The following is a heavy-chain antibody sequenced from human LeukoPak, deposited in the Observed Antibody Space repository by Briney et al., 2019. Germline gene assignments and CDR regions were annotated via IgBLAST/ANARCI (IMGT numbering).Heavy chain of an antibody. CDR3: ARAEGTIFGVVNPSYYFDY. CDR1: GGSISSYY. D-gene: IGHD3-3*01. J-gene: IGHJ4*02. V-gene: IGHV4-59*01. Sequence: SETLSLTCTVSGGSISSYYWSWIRQPPGKGLEWIGYIYYSWSTNYNPSLKSRVTISVDTSKNQFSLKLSSVTAADAAVYYCARAEGTIFGVVNPSYYFDYWGQGTLVTVSS. CDR2: IYYSWST.